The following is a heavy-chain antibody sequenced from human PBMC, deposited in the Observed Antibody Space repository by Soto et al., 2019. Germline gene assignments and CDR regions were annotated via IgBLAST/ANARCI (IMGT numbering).Heavy chain of an antibody. CDR3: ARSDYDFWSGYYIEGGWFDP. J-gene: IGHJ5*02. V-gene: IGHV4-61*01. CDR2: IYYSGST. CDR1: GGSVSSGSYY. D-gene: IGHD3-3*01. Sequence: QVQLQESGPGLVKPSETLSLTCTVSGGSVSSGSYYWSWIRQPPGKGLEWIGYIYYSGSTNYNPSLNSRVTISVDTSKNQFSLKLSSVTAADTAVYYCARSDYDFWSGYYIEGGWFDPWGQGTLVTVSS.